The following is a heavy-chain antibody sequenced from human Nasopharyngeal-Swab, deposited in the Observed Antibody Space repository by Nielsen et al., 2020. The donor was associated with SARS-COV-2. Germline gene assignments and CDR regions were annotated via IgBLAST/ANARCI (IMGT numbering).Heavy chain of an antibody. D-gene: IGHD6-19*01. V-gene: IGHV3-30*18. J-gene: IGHJ4*02. CDR3: AKEGRLAVADGEGFDY. Sequence: GGSLRLSCAASGFTFSSYGMHWVRQAPGKGLEWVAVISYDGSNKYYADSVKGRFTISRDNSKNTLYLQINSLRAEDTAVYYCAKEGRLAVADGEGFDYWGQGTLVTVSS. CDR2: ISYDGSNK. CDR1: GFTFSSYG.